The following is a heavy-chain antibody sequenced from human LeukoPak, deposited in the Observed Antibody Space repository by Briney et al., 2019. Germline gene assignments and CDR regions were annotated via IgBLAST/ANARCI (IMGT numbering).Heavy chain of an antibody. J-gene: IGHJ3*02. D-gene: IGHD3-22*01. V-gene: IGHV3-9*01. Sequence: GRSLRLSCAASGFTFDDYAMHWVRQAPGKGLEWVSGISWNSGSIGYADSVKGRFTISRDNAKNSLYLQMNSLRAEDTALYYCAKGSSSGYYYDAFDIWGQGTMVTVSS. CDR2: ISWNSGSI. CDR3: AKGSSSGYYYDAFDI. CDR1: GFTFDDYA.